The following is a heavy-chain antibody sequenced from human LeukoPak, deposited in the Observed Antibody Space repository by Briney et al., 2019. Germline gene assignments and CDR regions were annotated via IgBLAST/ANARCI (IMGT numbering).Heavy chain of an antibody. V-gene: IGHV4-59*12. CDR3: ARVLTTVTTRWFDP. CDR2: IYYSGST. J-gene: IGHJ5*02. D-gene: IGHD4-17*01. Sequence: SETLSLTCTVSGGSISSYYWSWIRQPPGKGLEWIGSIYYSGSTYYNPSLKSRVTISVDTSKNQFSLKLSSVTAADTAVYYCARVLTTVTTRWFDPWGQGTLVTVSS. CDR1: GGSISSYY.